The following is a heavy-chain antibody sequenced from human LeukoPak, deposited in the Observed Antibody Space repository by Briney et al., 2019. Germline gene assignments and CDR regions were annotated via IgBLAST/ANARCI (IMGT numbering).Heavy chain of an antibody. Sequence: SVKVSCKASGGTFSSYAISWVRQAPGQGLEWMGGTIPIFGTANYAQKFQGRVTITADESTSTAYMELSSLRSEDTAVYYCARVYGSYPHYYYYYGMDVWGQGTTVTVSS. D-gene: IGHD1-26*01. CDR1: GGTFSSYA. J-gene: IGHJ6*02. CDR3: ARVYGSYPHYYYYYGMDV. CDR2: TIPIFGTA. V-gene: IGHV1-69*13.